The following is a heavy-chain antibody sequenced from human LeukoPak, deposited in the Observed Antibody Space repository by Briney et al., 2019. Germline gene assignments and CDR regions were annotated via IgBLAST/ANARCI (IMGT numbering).Heavy chain of an antibody. J-gene: IGHJ4*02. CDR1: GGSFSGHY. D-gene: IGHD3-22*01. V-gene: IGHV4-34*01. CDR3: ASGPGYYSYFDY. Sequence: SETLSLTCAVSGGSFSGHYWSWIRQPPGKGLEWIGEINHSGSTNYNPSLKSRVTISVDTSKNQFSLKLSSVTAADTAVYYCASGPGYYSYFDYWGQGTLVTVSS. CDR2: INHSGST.